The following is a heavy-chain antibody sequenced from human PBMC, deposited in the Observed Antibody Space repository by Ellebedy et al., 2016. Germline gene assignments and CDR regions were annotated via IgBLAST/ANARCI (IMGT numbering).Heavy chain of an antibody. Sequence: ASVKVSCKASGYTFTGYYMHWVRQAPGQGLEWMGWINPNSGGTNYAQKFQGWVTMTRDTSISTAYMELSSLRSEDTAVYYCARELRPQDIVVVVAASGWFDPWGQGTLVTVSS. CDR2: INPNSGGT. V-gene: IGHV1-2*04. J-gene: IGHJ5*02. D-gene: IGHD2-15*01. CDR1: GYTFTGYY. CDR3: ARELRPQDIVVVVAASGWFDP.